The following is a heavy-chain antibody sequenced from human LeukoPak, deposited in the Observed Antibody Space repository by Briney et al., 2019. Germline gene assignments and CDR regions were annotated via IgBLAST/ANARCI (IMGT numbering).Heavy chain of an antibody. CDR1: GYTFSNYW. Sequence: GESLKISCKGSGYTFSNYWIGWVRQLSGKGLEWMGIIYPGDSDTRYSPSFQGQVTLSVDKSIGTAYLQWSSLKASDTAMYYCARHPIEYCSSPSCNGVYWGQGTLVTVSS. J-gene: IGHJ4*02. V-gene: IGHV5-51*01. D-gene: IGHD2-2*01. CDR3: ARHPIEYCSSPSCNGVY. CDR2: IYPGDSDT.